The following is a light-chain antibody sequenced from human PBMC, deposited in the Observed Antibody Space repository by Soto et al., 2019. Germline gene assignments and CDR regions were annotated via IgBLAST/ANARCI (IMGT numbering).Light chain of an antibody. J-gene: IGKJ5*01. Sequence: EIVLTQSPGTLSLSPGDTATLSCRASQSVRSTYLAWYQQKPGQAPRLLIHGASSRATGIPDRFSGSGSGTDFTLTISRLEPEDFAVYYCQQYGSSLSITFGQGTRLEMK. CDR1: QSVRSTY. CDR3: QQYGSSLSIT. V-gene: IGKV3-20*01. CDR2: GAS.